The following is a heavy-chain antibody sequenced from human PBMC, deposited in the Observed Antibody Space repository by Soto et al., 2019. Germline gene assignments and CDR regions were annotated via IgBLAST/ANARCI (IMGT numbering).Heavy chain of an antibody. CDR1: GDSVSSNTAA. CDR2: TYYRSNWRH. J-gene: IGHJ4*02. Sequence: PSQTLSLTCXISGDSVSSNTAAWNWIRSSPSRGLEWLGRTYYRSNWRHDYAVSVKSRITVNPDTSKNHFSLQLNSVTPDDTAVYYCARGVAGSGFDLWGQGTLVTAPQ. D-gene: IGHD6-19*01. V-gene: IGHV6-1*01. CDR3: ARGVAGSGFDL.